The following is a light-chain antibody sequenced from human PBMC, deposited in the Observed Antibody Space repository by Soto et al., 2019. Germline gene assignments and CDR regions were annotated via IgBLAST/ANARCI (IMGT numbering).Light chain of an antibody. V-gene: IGLV1-44*01. CDR3: AAWDDSLNGVV. J-gene: IGLJ2*01. Sequence: QSVLTQPPSASGTPGQRVTISCSGSSSNIGSNSVNWYQQLPGTAPKLLMYSSNQRPSWVPDRFSGSKSGTSASLAISGLQSEDEAAYYCAAWDDSLNGVVFGGGTKLTVL. CDR1: SSNIGSNS. CDR2: SSN.